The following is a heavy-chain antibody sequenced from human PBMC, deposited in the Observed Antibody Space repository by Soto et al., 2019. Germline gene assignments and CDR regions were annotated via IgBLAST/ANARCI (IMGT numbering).Heavy chain of an antibody. D-gene: IGHD6-25*01. J-gene: IGHJ4*02. CDR2: IIPVFNSA. Sequence: QVRLVQSGAEVKKTGSSVKVSCKASGYTFSRYTINWVRQAPGQGLELMGGIIPVFNSATYAQKFQCRVTLTGDESTRTAYVELRSLRSEDTAVYYCARIGDGNQRPFDYWGQGTLVTVSS. CDR3: ARIGDGNQRPFDY. V-gene: IGHV1-69*01. CDR1: GYTFSRYT.